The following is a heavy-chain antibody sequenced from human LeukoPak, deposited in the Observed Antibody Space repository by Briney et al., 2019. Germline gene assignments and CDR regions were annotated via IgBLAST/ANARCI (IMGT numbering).Heavy chain of an antibody. J-gene: IGHJ4*02. D-gene: IGHD6-13*01. CDR2: ISNDGSNK. CDR1: GFTFSRYG. Sequence: PGGSLRLSCAASGFTFSRYGMHWVRQTPGKGLEWLAVISNDGSNKYYADSVRGRFTISRDNSKNTLYLQMDSLRGEDTAVYYCARAGRRCSSWYYWGQGTLVTVSS. V-gene: IGHV3-30*03. CDR3: ARAGRRCSSWYY.